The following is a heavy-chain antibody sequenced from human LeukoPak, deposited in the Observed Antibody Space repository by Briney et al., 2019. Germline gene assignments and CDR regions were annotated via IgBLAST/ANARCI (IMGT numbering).Heavy chain of an antibody. J-gene: IGHJ6*01. CDR2: ISGSGDNT. V-gene: IGHV3-23*01. CDR3: AKMKGHPLPKYYTDV. D-gene: IGHD1-26*01. CDR1: GFTFSGFA. Sequence: GGSLRLSCAASGFTFSGFAMSWVRRTPRRGLEWVSGISGSGDNTPYADSVKGRFTISRDNSKNTLYLEMNSLRAEDTAIYYCAKMKGHPLPKYYTDVWGQGTTVTVSS.